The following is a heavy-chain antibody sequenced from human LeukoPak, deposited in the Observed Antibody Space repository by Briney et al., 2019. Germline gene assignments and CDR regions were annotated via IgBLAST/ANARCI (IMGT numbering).Heavy chain of an antibody. Sequence: GGSLRLSCIASGFTFGNYGMSWVRQAPGRGLEWVSGIGWKGDSTSYADSVKGRFTVSRDNAKNSLYLQMNSLRAEDTALYYCAKESWGYDSSGYYYVYGQWGQGTLVTVSS. J-gene: IGHJ4*02. CDR2: IGWKGDST. CDR1: GFTFGNYG. CDR3: AKESWGYDSSGYYYVYGQ. D-gene: IGHD3-22*01. V-gene: IGHV3-20*04.